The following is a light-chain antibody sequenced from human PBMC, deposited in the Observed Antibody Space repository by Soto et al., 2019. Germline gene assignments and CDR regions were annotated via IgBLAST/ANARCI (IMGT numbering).Light chain of an antibody. Sequence: QSVLNQPPSAAGTPGQRVTLSCSGSSSNIGSNTVNWYQQLPGTAHKLLIYTNNQRPSGDPDRFSGSKSGTSSSLAISGPQSDDEADYYCATWDGSLNGHVVFGAGTTLAV. CDR1: SSNIGSNT. J-gene: IGLJ2*01. CDR2: TNN. V-gene: IGLV1-44*01. CDR3: ATWDGSLNGHVV.